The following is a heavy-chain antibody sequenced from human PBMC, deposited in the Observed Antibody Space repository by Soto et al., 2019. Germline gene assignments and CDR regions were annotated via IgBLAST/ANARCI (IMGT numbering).Heavy chain of an antibody. D-gene: IGHD2-2*01. CDR2: ISAYNGNT. CDR3: ARKYCSSTSCWPDY. V-gene: IGHV1-18*01. Sequence: ASVKVSCKASGYTFTSYGISWVRQAPGQGLEWMGWISAYNGNTNYAQKLQGRVTMTTDTSTSTAYMELRSLRSDDTAVYYCARKYCSSTSCWPDYWGQGTLVTVSS. J-gene: IGHJ4*02. CDR1: GYTFTSYG.